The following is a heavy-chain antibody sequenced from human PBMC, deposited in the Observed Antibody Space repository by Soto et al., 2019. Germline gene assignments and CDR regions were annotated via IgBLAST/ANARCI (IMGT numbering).Heavy chain of an antibody. J-gene: IGHJ4*02. CDR2: ISYDGSNK. Sequence: QPGGSLRLSCAASGFTFSSYGMHWVRQAPGKGLEWVAVISYDGSNKYYADSVKGRFTISRDNSKNTLYLQMNSLRAEDTAVYYCAKEEDYYDSSRPWYYFDYWGQGTLVTVSS. CDR1: GFTFSSYG. CDR3: AKEEDYYDSSRPWYYFDY. V-gene: IGHV3-30*18. D-gene: IGHD3-22*01.